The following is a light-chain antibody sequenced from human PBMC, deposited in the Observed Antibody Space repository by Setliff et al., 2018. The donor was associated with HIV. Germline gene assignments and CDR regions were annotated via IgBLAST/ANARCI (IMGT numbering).Light chain of an antibody. J-gene: IGLJ1*01. CDR1: RSDIGGYTY. CDR3: SSYTTSTTLVYV. CDR2: EVT. V-gene: IGLV2-14*01. Sequence: QSALTQPASVSGSPGQSITISCTGSRSDIGGYTYVSWYQQHPGRAPKLMIYEVTYRPSGISSRFSGSKSGNTASLTISGLQVEDEADYFCSSYTTSTTLVYVFGTGTKVTV.